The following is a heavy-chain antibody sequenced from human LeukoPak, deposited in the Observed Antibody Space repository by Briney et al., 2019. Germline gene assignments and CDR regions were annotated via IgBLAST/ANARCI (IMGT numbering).Heavy chain of an antibody. D-gene: IGHD3-16*01. CDR1: GFTVSSNY. CDR3: ARGYGPYYGPIYY. J-gene: IGHJ4*02. CDR2: IYSGGST. V-gene: IGHV3-53*01. Sequence: PGGSLRLSCAASGFTVSSNYMSWVRQAPGKGLEWVSVIYSGGSTYYADSVKGRFTISRDNSKNTLYLQMNSLRAEDTAVYYSARGYGPYYGPIYYWGRGTLVTVSS.